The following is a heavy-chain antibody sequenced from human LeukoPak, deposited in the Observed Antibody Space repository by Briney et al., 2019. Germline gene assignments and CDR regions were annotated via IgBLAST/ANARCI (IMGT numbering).Heavy chain of an antibody. D-gene: IGHD1-26*01. CDR3: ARDHYYSGSYYDRYFQH. Sequence: ASVKVSCKSSGGNFRNYAITWVRQAPGQGLEWMGWISAYNGNTNYAQKLQGRVTMTTDTSTSTAYMELRSLRSDDTAVYYCARDHYYSGSYYDRYFQHWGQGTLVTVSS. J-gene: IGHJ1*01. CDR2: ISAYNGNT. CDR1: GGNFRNYA. V-gene: IGHV1-18*01.